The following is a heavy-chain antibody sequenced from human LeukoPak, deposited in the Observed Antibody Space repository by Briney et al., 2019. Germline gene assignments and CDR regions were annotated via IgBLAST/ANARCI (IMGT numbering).Heavy chain of an antibody. J-gene: IGHJ3*01. CDR3: ARVVDSTRAFHV. CDR1: GFTVSDNF. CDR2: IYGGGGT. D-gene: IGHD2-21*01. V-gene: IGHV3-66*01. Sequence: GGSLRLSCAASGFTVSDNFMSWVRQAPGQGLEWVSLIYGGGGTYYAASVKGRFTISRGSSENSLYLQMNSLRPEDTAAYYCARVVDSTRAFHVWGQGTLVIVSS.